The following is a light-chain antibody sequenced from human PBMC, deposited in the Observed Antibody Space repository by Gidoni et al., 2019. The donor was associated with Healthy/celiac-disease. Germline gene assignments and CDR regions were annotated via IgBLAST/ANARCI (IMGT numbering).Light chain of an antibody. CDR1: QGIRND. CDR2: AAS. CDR3: LQDYNYPWT. Sequence: AIQMTQSPSSLSASVGDRVTITCRASQGIRNDLGWYQQKPGKAPKLLISAASSLQSGVPSRFSGSASGTDITLTISRLQPEDFATYYCLQDYNYPWTFGQGTKVEIK. J-gene: IGKJ1*01. V-gene: IGKV1-6*01.